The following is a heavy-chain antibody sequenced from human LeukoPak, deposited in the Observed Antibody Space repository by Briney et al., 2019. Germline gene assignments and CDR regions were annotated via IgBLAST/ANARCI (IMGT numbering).Heavy chain of an antibody. CDR3: ARDLNGGWQYYYYYYGMDV. V-gene: IGHV3-48*01. CDR1: GFTFSDYS. CDR2: ISSSSSTI. J-gene: IGHJ6*02. D-gene: IGHD3-16*01. Sequence: GGSLRLSCPASGFTFSDYSMNWVRQAPGKGLEWVSYISSSSSTIYYADSVKGRFTISRDNAKNSLYLQMNSLRAEDTAVYYCARDLNGGWQYYYYYYGMDVWGQGTTVTVSS.